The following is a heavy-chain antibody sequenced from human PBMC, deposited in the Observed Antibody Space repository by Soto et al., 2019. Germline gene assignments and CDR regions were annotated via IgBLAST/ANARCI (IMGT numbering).Heavy chain of an antibody. CDR2: IDTSDSST. CDR1: GYSFTCYW. J-gene: IGHJ6*02. V-gene: IGHV5-10-1*01. Sequence: PGAALNICCNGAGYSFTCYWISGVRQMRGKGQGWMGRIDTSDSSTNYRPSFQGHVTISADKSISTAYQQWSSLEASDTAMYYCARHSLLLFLGVVAAEDYYGMDVWGQGTTVTVSS. CDR3: ARHSLLLFLGVVAAEDYYGMDV. D-gene: IGHD2-15*01.